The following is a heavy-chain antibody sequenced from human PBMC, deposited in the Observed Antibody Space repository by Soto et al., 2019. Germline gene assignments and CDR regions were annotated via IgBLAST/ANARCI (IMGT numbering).Heavy chain of an antibody. CDR3: TRGARVLRFLEWLFKDNAFDI. V-gene: IGHV3-49*05. Sequence: EVQLVESGGGLVKPGRSLRLSCTASGFTFGDYAMSWFRQAPGKGLEWVGFIRSKAYGGTTEYAASVKGRFTISRDDSKSIDYLQMNSLKTEDTAVYYCTRGARVLRFLEWLFKDNAFDIWGQGTMVTVSS. J-gene: IGHJ3*02. CDR2: IRSKAYGGTT. D-gene: IGHD3-3*01. CDR1: GFTFGDYA.